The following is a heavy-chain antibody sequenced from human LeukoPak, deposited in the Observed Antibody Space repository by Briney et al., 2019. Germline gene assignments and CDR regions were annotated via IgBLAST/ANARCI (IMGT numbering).Heavy chain of an antibody. V-gene: IGHV4-39*01. CDR3: ARVLLWFGDFSVKAFDI. D-gene: IGHD3-10*01. CDR1: GGPINSNIYY. CDR2: IYYSGST. Sequence: SVTLSLTCNVSGGPINSNIYYWAWVRQPPGKGLEWIGSIYYSGSTYYNPSLKSRITISVDTFRSQVPLKMRSVTAADTAVYYCARVLLWFGDFSVKAFDIWGQGTMVTVSS. J-gene: IGHJ3*02.